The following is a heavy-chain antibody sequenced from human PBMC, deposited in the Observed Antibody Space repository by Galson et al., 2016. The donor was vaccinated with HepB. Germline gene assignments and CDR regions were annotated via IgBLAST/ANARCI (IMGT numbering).Heavy chain of an antibody. CDR2: IRDSGGIT. J-gene: IGHJ6*01. CDR1: GFTFSSYA. D-gene: IGHD3-3*01. CDR3: SKDRGRAYDFWGGPRWSLGLDV. V-gene: IGHV3-23*01. Sequence: SLRLSCAASGFTFSSYAMNWVRQAPGKGLEWVSGIRDSGGITDYADSVKGRFTISRDNSKNTLYLQMNSLRDVDTAVYYCSKDRGRAYDFWGGPRWSLGLDVWGPWTTGTVSS.